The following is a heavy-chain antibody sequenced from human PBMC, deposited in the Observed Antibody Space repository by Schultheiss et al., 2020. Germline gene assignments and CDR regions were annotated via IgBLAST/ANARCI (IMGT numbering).Heavy chain of an antibody. CDR2: IYTSGST. J-gene: IGHJ3*02. D-gene: IGHD3-22*01. V-gene: IGHV4-61*02. Sequence: SETLSLTCTVSGGSISSSSYYWGWIRQPPGKGLEWIGRIYTSGSTNYNSSLKSRVTISVDTSKNQFSLKLSSVTAADTAVYYCARDSSSYDSSGYYYFAFDIWGQGTMVTVSS. CDR3: ARDSSSYDSSGYYYFAFDI. CDR1: GGSISSSSYY.